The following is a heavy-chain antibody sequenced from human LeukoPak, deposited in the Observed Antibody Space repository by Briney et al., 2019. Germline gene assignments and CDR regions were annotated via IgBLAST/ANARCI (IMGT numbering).Heavy chain of an antibody. Sequence: ASVKVSCKASGYTFTGYYMHWVRQAPGQGLEWMGWINPNSGGTNYAQKFQGRVTMTRDTSISTAYMELSRLRSDDTAVYYCARELLQVTMVRGVMRGRHNWFDPWGQGTLVTVSS. V-gene: IGHV1-2*02. D-gene: IGHD3-10*01. CDR3: ARELLQVTMVRGVMRGRHNWFDP. CDR2: INPNSGGT. CDR1: GYTFTGYY. J-gene: IGHJ5*02.